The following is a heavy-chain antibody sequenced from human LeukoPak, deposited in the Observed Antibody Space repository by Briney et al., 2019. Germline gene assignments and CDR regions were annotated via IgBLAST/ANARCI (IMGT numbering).Heavy chain of an antibody. CDR2: IYTSGST. CDR1: GGSTSSSSYY. Sequence: SETLSLICNVSGGSTSSSSYYWSWIRQPPGKGLEWIGYIYTSGSTNYNPSLKSRVTISVDTSKNQFSLKLSSVTAADTAVYYCARSSRGYSARGYYFYYMDVWGKGTTVTVSS. CDR3: ARSSRGYSARGYYFYYMDV. J-gene: IGHJ6*03. D-gene: IGHD1-26*01. V-gene: IGHV4-4*09.